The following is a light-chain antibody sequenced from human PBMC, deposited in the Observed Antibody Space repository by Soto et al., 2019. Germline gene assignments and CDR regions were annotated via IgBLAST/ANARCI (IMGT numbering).Light chain of an antibody. CDR1: QSVSSN. CDR3: QQYNYWPPWT. CDR2: GAS. Sequence: EIVMTQSPATLSVSPGERATLSCRASQSVSSNLAWYQQKPGQAPRLLIYGASTRATGIPARFSGSGSATDLSVTIGTLQSEDFAVYYCQQYNYWPPWTFGQGTKVEIK. V-gene: IGKV3-15*01. J-gene: IGKJ1*01.